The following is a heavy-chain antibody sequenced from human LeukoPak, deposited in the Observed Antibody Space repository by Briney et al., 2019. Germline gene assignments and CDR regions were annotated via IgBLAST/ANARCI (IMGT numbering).Heavy chain of an antibody. CDR3: ARRTYCGGDCYSGGNRFDP. Sequence: GESLKISCEGSGYTFTSYWIAWVRQMPGKGLEWMGIIYPGDSDTRYSPSFQGQVTISADKSISTAYLQWSSLTASDTAMYYCARRTYCGGDCYSGGNRFDPWGQGTLVTVSS. D-gene: IGHD2-21*02. J-gene: IGHJ5*02. CDR2: IYPGDSDT. V-gene: IGHV5-51*01. CDR1: GYTFTSYW.